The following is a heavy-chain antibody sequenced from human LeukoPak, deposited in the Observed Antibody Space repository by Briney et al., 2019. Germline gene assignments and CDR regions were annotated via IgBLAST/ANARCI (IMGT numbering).Heavy chain of an antibody. CDR3: ARGNNGYCSGGRRYPFDY. Sequence: SETLSLTCAVYSGSFGAYYWSWIRQPPGKGLEWIGEINHSGSTNYNPSLKSRVTMSVDTSKKQFSLKLSSVTAADTAVYYCARGNNGYCSGGRRYPFDYWGQGTLVTVSS. CDR2: INHSGST. V-gene: IGHV4-34*01. J-gene: IGHJ4*02. CDR1: SGSFGAYY. D-gene: IGHD2-15*01.